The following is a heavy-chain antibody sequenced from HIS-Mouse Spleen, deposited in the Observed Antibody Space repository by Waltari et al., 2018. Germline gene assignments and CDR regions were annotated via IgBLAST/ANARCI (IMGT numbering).Heavy chain of an antibody. J-gene: IGHJ4*02. CDR1: GGSISSSSYY. D-gene: IGHD6-19*01. V-gene: IGHV4-39*01. Sequence: QLQLQESGPGLVTPSDTLSLTCTFSGGSISSSSYYGGGIRPPPGKGRGWIGSTDYSGSTYYTPSLKSRVTISVDTSKNQSSLKLSSVTAADTAVYYCARRRGWFDYWGQGTLVTVSS. CDR3: ARRRGWFDY. CDR2: TDYSGST.